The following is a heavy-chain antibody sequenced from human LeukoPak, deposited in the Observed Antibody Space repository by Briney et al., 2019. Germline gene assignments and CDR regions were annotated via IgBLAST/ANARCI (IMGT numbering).Heavy chain of an antibody. Sequence: PGGSLRLSCAASGFTLSSYSMNWVRQAPGKGLEWVSSISSSSSYIYYADSVKGRFTISRDNAKNSLYLQMNSLRAEDTAIYYCARGPLNVDTAMDHWGRGTLVIVSS. CDR2: ISSSSSYI. CDR3: ARGPLNVDTAMDH. D-gene: IGHD5-18*01. CDR1: GFTLSSYS. V-gene: IGHV3-21*01. J-gene: IGHJ4*02.